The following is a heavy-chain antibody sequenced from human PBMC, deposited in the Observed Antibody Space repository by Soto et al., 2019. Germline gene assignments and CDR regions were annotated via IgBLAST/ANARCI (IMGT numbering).Heavy chain of an antibody. CDR2: IWYDGSNE. Sequence: GGSLRLSCAATGFTFRNFGMHWVRQAPGKGLEWVAVIWYDGSNEYYADSVKGRFTISRDNSKNTVYLQMNALGADDTAIYYCARVQGRYYCMRDFLGYCGQGTTVTVSS. CDR3: ARVQGRYYCMRDFLGY. V-gene: IGHV3-33*01. J-gene: IGHJ6*02. D-gene: IGHD3-10*01. CDR1: GFTFRNFG.